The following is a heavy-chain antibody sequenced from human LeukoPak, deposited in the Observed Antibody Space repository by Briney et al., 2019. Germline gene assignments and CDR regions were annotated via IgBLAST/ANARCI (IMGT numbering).Heavy chain of an antibody. D-gene: IGHD4-17*01. J-gene: IGHJ4*02. Sequence: APVKVSCKASGYTFTGYYMHWVRQAPGQGLEWMGWINPNSGGTNYAQKFQGRVTMTRDTSISTAYMELSRLRSDDTAVYYCARGFSRVTTSGGNYWGQGTLVTVSS. CDR2: INPNSGGT. V-gene: IGHV1-2*02. CDR1: GYTFTGYY. CDR3: ARGFSRVTTSGGNY.